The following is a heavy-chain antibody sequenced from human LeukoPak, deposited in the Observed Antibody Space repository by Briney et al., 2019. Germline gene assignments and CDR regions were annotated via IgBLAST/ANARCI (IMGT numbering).Heavy chain of an antibody. V-gene: IGHV4-34*01. CDR2: INHSGST. CDR1: GGSFSGYY. D-gene: IGHD2-2*01. J-gene: IGHJ5*02. CDR3: AIHIVVVPATKKKNWFDP. Sequence: SETLSLTCAVYGGSFSGYYWSWIRQPPGKGLEWIGEINHSGSTNYNPSLKSRVTISVDTSKNQFSLKLSSVTAADTAVYYCAIHIVVVPATKKKNWFDPWGQGTLVTVSS.